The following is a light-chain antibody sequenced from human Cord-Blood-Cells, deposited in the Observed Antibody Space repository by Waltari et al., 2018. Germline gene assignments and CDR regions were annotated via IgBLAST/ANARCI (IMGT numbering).Light chain of an antibody. J-gene: IGLJ1*01. V-gene: IGLV1-47*01. CDR3: AAWDDSLSGYV. CDR2: RNN. CDR1: SSTIGRNY. Sequence: QSVLTQPPSASGTPGPRVTITCSGSSSTIGRNYVYWYQQLPGTAPKPPIYRNNQRPSGVPDRFSGSKSGTSASLAISGLRSEDEADYYCAAWDDSLSGYVFGTGTKVTVL.